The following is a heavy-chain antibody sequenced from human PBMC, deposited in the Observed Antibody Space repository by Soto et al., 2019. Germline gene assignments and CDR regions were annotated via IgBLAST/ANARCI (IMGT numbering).Heavy chain of an antibody. V-gene: IGHV4-39*01. CDR2: IYHNGNT. J-gene: IGHJ4*02. CDR3: ARLPRYGSGTYPEF. CDR1: GGSISGSGGF. Sequence: QLHLQESGPGLVKPSETLSLTCTVSGGSISGSGGFWGWIRQPPGKGLESIGTIYHNGNTYYDPSLWSRVTMSVDTSKNEFSLNLNSLTAADTAVYYCARLPRYGSGTYPEFWGQGTLVTVSS. D-gene: IGHD3-10*01.